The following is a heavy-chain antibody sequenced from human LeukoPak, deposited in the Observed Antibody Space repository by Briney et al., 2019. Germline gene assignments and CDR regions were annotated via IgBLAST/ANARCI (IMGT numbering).Heavy chain of an antibody. CDR3: ARGYSYGYGYYYYMDV. CDR1: GGSISSSSYY. J-gene: IGHJ6*03. D-gene: IGHD5-18*01. Sequence: SETLSLTCTVSGGSISSSSYYWGWIRQPPGKGLEWIGSIYHSGSTYYNPSLKSRVTISVDTSKNQFSLKLSSVTAADTAVYYCARGYSYGYGYYYYMDVWGKGTTVTVSS. CDR2: IYHSGST. V-gene: IGHV4-39*07.